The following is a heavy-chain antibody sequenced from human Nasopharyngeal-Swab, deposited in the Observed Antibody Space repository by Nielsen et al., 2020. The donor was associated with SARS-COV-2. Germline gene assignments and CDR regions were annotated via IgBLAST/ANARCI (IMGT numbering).Heavy chain of an antibody. J-gene: IGHJ6*02. CDR3: TSPGNSNYDSWYYYGMDV. V-gene: IGHV3-73*01. CDR2: IRSKANSYAT. Sequence: WIRQPPGKGLEWVGRIRSKANSYATAYAASVKGRFTISRDDSKNTAYLQMNSLKTEDTAVYYCTSPGNSNYDSWYYYGMDVWGQGTTVTVSS. D-gene: IGHD4-11*01.